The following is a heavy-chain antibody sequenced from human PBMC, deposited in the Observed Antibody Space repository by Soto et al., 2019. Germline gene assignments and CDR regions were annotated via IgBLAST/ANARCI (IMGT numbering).Heavy chain of an antibody. V-gene: IGHV1-58*01. CDR1: GFTFTSSA. CDR3: AADKPIYYDSSGYYPPDAFDI. J-gene: IGHJ3*02. D-gene: IGHD3-22*01. CDR2: IVVGSGNT. Sequence: ASVKVSCKASGFTFTSSAVQWVRQARGQRLEWIGWIVVGSGNTNYAQKFQERVTITRDMSKSTAYMELSSLRSEDTAVYYCAADKPIYYDSSGYYPPDAFDIWGQGTMVTVSS.